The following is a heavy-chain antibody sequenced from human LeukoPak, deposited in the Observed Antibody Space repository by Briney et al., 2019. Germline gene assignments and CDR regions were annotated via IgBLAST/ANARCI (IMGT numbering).Heavy chain of an antibody. CDR3: ARRLRTDYDILTGTVDY. CDR2: ISSSGITT. J-gene: IGHJ4*02. V-gene: IGHV3-48*03. D-gene: IGHD3-9*01. Sequence: QPGGSLRLSCAASGFTFSSYEMNWIRQTPGKGLEWISYISSSGITTYYADSVKGRFTISRDNAKNSLYLQMNRLRAEDTAVYYCARRLRTDYDILTGTVDYWGQGTLLAVSS. CDR1: GFTFSSYE.